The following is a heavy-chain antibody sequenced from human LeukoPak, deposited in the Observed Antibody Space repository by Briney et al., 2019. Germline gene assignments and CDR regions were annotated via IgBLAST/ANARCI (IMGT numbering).Heavy chain of an antibody. Sequence: GGSLRLSCAASGFRFGNYGMHWVRQAPGKGLEWVAIIWYDGSDKYYSDSVKGRFTISRDNSKNTLYLQMNSLRAEDTAVYYCARDPYYYGSGSYPDYYYGMDVWGKGTTVTVSS. CDR1: GFRFGNYG. D-gene: IGHD3-10*01. CDR2: IWYDGSDK. CDR3: ARDPYYYGSGSYPDYYYGMDV. J-gene: IGHJ6*04. V-gene: IGHV3-33*01.